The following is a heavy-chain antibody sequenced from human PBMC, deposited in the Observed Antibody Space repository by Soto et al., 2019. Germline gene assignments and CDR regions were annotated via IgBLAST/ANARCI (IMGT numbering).Heavy chain of an antibody. CDR3: AREDSAIYDS. CDR1: GSNFNRNA. V-gene: IGHV1-69*01. Sequence: QVQLVQSGAEVKKPGSPVKVSCKASGSNFNRNAISWVRQAPGQGLEWMGGIIPMLGKVTYAQKFQGRITISSDASMTTAYLDLNSLRSDDTAVYYCAREDSAIYDSWGQGTLVTVSS. CDR2: IIPMLGKV. J-gene: IGHJ5*01.